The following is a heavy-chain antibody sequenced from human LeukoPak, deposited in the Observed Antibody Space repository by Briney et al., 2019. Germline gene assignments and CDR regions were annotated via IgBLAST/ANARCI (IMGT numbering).Heavy chain of an antibody. CDR2: INPNSGGT. V-gene: IGHV1-2*06. Sequence: ASVKVSCKASGGTFSSYAISWVRQAPGQGLEWMGRINPNSGGTNYAQKFQGRVTMTRDTSISTAYMELSSLRSDDTAVYYCASSAGVVATSSYYYFDYWGQGTLVTVSS. D-gene: IGHD5-12*01. J-gene: IGHJ4*02. CDR3: ASSAGVVATSSYYYFDY. CDR1: GGTFSSYA.